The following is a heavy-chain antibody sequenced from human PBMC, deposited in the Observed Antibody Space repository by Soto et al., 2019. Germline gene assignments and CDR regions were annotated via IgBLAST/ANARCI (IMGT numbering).Heavy chain of an antibody. CDR2: ISAYNGNT. Sequence: ASVKVSCKASGYTFTSYGISWVRQAPGQGLEWMGWISAYNGNTNYAQKLQGRVTMTTDTSTSTAYMELRSLRSDDTAVYYCARVTMVRGVIIGAPFDYWGQGTLVTVS. V-gene: IGHV1-18*04. J-gene: IGHJ4*02. D-gene: IGHD3-10*01. CDR3: ARVTMVRGVIIGAPFDY. CDR1: GYTFTSYG.